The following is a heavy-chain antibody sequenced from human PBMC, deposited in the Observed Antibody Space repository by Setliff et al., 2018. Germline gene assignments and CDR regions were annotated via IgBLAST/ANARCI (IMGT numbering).Heavy chain of an antibody. Sequence: ASETLSLTCAVSNRSLSSDYYCGWIRQSPVKGLEWIGNVYHSGKTYYNPSLKSRVTISVDTSKNHFSLRLTSVTAADTAIYFCARTFSGYPRYFDSWGQGTLVTVSS. CDR1: NRSLSSDYY. CDR3: ARTFSGYPRYFDS. CDR2: VYHSGKT. D-gene: IGHD5-12*01. V-gene: IGHV4-38-2*01. J-gene: IGHJ4*02.